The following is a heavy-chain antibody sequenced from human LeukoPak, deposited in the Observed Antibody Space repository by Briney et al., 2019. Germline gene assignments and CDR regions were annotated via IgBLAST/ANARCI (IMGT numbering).Heavy chain of an antibody. CDR1: GFTFSSYG. J-gene: IGHJ6*03. CDR3: AKAGWFSYYYYYMDV. Sequence: GGSLRLSCAASGFTFSSYGMHWVRQAPGKGLEWVAVISYDGSNKYYADSVKGRFTISRDNSKNTLYLQMNSLRAEDTAVYYCAKAGWFSYYYYYMDVWGKGTTVTVSS. CDR2: ISYDGSNK. V-gene: IGHV3-30*18. D-gene: IGHD6-19*01.